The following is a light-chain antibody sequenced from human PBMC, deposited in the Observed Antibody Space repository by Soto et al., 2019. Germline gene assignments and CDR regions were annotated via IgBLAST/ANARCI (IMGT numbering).Light chain of an antibody. CDR3: QQYNNMPPL. Sequence: EIVMTHSPATLSVSPGERATLSCRASERVSSNLAWYQQKPGQAHRHLIYGASTRATGVPARFRGSGSGTEVTLTNSSLQSEDFAVYYCQQYNNMPPLFGQGTKVEIK. J-gene: IGKJ1*01. V-gene: IGKV3-15*01. CDR2: GAS. CDR1: ERVSSN.